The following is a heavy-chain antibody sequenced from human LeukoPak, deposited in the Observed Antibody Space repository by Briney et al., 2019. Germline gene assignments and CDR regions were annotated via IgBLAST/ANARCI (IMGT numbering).Heavy chain of an antibody. CDR2: ISAYNGNT. J-gene: IGHJ3*01. Sequence: ASVKVSCKASGYTFTSYGISWVRRAPGQGLEWMGWISAYNGNTNYAQKLQGRVTMTTDTSTSTAYMELRSLRSDDTAVYYCARDQGVVDIAYYNPDAFDVWGQGTLVTVSS. CDR3: ARDQGVVDIAYYNPDAFDV. CDR1: GYTFTSYG. V-gene: IGHV1-18*01. D-gene: IGHD3-10*01.